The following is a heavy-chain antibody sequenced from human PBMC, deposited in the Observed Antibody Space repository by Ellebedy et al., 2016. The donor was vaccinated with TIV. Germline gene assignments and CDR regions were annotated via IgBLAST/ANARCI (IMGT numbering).Heavy chain of an antibody. CDR3: ARVDLGLAFHY. CDR2: IYSAGNT. V-gene: IGHV3-53*01. Sequence: GGSLRLSCAVSGFTMSSNYMSWVRQAPGKGLEWVSIIYSAGNTYYADSAKGRFTISRDTSKHTLYLQMNSLRGEDTAVYYCARVDLGLAFHYWGRGALVTVSS. J-gene: IGHJ4*02. CDR1: GFTMSSNY. D-gene: IGHD1-26*01.